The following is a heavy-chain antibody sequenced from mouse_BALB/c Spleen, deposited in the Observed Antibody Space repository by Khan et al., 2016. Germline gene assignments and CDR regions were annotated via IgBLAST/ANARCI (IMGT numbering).Heavy chain of an antibody. CDR2: IYPGDGNT. CDR1: GYTFTSYW. V-gene: IGHV1-87*01. CDR3: ASGNSYYDYDS. J-gene: IGHJ2*01. D-gene: IGHD2-4*01. Sequence: VQLQESGAELARPGASVKLSCKASGYTFTSYWMQWVKQGPGQGLEWIGAIYPGDGNTGYTQNFKGKATLTADRSSSTAYMQLSSLASEDSAVYYCASGNSYYDYDSWGQGTTFTVSS.